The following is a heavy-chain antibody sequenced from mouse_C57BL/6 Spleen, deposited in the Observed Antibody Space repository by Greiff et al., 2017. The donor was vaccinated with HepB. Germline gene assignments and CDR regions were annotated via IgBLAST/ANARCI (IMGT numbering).Heavy chain of an antibody. J-gene: IGHJ3*01. CDR2: INPSTGGT. Sequence: VQLQQSGPELVKPGASVKISCKASGYSFTGYYMNWVKQSPEKSLEWIGEINPSTGGTTYNQKFKAKATLTVDKSSSTAYMQLKSLTSEDSAVYYCARGGFAYWGQETLVTVSA. V-gene: IGHV1-42*01. CDR1: GYSFTGYY. CDR3: ARGGFAY.